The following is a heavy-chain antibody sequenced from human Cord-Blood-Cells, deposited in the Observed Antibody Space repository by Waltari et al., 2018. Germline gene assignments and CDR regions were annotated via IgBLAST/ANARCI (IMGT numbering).Heavy chain of an antibody. CDR2: INGDGSST. Sequence: EVQLVESGGGFVQPGGSLRLSAAASVFTFSRFWMHWVRHAPWKGLVWVSLINGDGSSTSYADSVKGRFTISRDNAKNTLYLQMNSLRAEDTAVYYCARADYGDPFDYWGQGTLVTVSS. CDR3: ARADYGDPFDY. D-gene: IGHD4-17*01. CDR1: VFTFSRFW. J-gene: IGHJ4*02. V-gene: IGHV3-74*01.